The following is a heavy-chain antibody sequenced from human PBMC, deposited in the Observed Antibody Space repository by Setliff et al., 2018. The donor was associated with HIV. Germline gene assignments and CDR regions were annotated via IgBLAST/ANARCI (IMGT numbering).Heavy chain of an antibody. CDR1: GFSFRSYA. CDR3: ARLDFFDSSTYPPYDS. J-gene: IGHJ4*02. V-gene: IGHV3-48*04. Sequence: GGSLRLSCVASGFSFRSYAMTWVRQAPGKGLEWISFISSSSSPIYYADSVKGRFTISRDNAKNSLFLQMNSLRAEDTAMYYCARLDFFDSSTYPPYDSWGQGTLVTVSS. CDR2: ISSSSSPI. D-gene: IGHD3-22*01.